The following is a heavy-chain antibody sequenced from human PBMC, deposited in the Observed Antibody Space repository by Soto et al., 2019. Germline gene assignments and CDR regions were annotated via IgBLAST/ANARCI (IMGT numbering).Heavy chain of an antibody. CDR2: ISAYNGNT. J-gene: IGHJ6*02. V-gene: IGHV1-18*04. CDR3: ARDMRIVATIGRYGMDV. CDR1: GYTFTSYG. D-gene: IGHD5-12*01. Sequence: ASVKFSCKSSGYTFTSYGISWVRQAPGQGLEWMGWISAYNGNTNYAQKLQGRVTMTTDTSTSTAYMELRSLRSDDTAVYYCARDMRIVATIGRYGMDVWGQGNTVTVSS.